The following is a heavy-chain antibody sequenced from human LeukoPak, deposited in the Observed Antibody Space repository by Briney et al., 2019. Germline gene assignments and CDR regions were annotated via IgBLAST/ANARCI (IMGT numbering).Heavy chain of an antibody. D-gene: IGHD3-22*01. Sequence: SETLSLTCAVYGGSFSGYYWSWIRQPPGKGLEWIGSIYYSGSTYYNPSLKSRVTISVDTSKNQFSLKLSSVTAADTAVYYCDSSGHAFDIRGQGTMVTVSS. V-gene: IGHV4-34*01. CDR2: IYYSGST. CDR1: GGSFSGYY. CDR3: DSSGHAFDI. J-gene: IGHJ3*02.